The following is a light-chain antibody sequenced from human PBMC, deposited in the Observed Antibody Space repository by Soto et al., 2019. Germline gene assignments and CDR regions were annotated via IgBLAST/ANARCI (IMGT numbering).Light chain of an antibody. CDR1: RPSIGSNH. V-gene: IGLV1-40*01. Sequence: QSVLTQPPSASGTPGQRVTISCSGSRPSIGSNHVYWYQQLPGMAPKLLIYGNKNRPSGVPDRFSGSKSGTSASLAITGLQAEDEADYYCQSYDSSLSVSYVFGTGTKVTVL. CDR3: QSYDSSLSVSYV. J-gene: IGLJ1*01. CDR2: GNK.